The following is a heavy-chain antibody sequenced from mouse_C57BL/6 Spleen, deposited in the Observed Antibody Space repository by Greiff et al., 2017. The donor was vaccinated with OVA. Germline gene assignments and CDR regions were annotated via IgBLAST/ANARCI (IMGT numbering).Heavy chain of an antibody. D-gene: IGHD1-1*01. CDR2: IYPGDGDT. CDR1: GYAFSSSW. Sequence: VQLQQSGPELVKPGASVKISCKASGYAFSSSWMNWVKQRPGKGLEWIGRIYPGDGDTNYNGKFKGKATLTADKSSSTAYMQLSSLTSEDSAVYFCARRYGSSFAYWGQGTLVTVSA. J-gene: IGHJ3*01. CDR3: ARRYGSSFAY. V-gene: IGHV1-82*01.